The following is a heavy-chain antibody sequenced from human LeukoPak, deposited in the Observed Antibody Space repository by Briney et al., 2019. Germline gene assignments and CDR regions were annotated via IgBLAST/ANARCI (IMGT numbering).Heavy chain of an antibody. V-gene: IGHV1-18*01. J-gene: IGHJ6*02. CDR3: ARVDLGYCSGGSCYYYGMDV. CDR2: ISAYNGNT. CDR1: GYTFTTYG. Sequence: ASVKVSCKASGYTFTTYGISWVRQARGQGLEWMGWISAYNGNTNYAQKLQGRVTMTTDTSTSTAYMELRSLRSDDTAVYYCARVDLGYCSGGSCYYYGMDVWGQGTTVTVSS. D-gene: IGHD2-15*01.